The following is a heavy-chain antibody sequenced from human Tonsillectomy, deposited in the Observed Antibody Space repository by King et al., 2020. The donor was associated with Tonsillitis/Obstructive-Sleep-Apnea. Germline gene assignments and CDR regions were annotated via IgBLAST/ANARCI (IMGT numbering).Heavy chain of an antibody. CDR1: GLTFSDAW. CDR2: IKSRDDGGTA. V-gene: IGHV3-15*01. CDR3: NFESWVDP. Sequence: VQLVESGGGLVKPGGSLRLSCVASGLTFSDAWMSWVRQAPGKGLEWVGRIKSRDDGGTADYVAPVKGRFTISRDDSKTTVYLQMNSLKIEDAGVYYCNFESWVDPWGQGTLVTVSS. J-gene: IGHJ5*02.